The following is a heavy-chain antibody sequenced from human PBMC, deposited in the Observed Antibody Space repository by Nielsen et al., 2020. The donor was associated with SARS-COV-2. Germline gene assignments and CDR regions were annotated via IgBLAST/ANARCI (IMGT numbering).Heavy chain of an antibody. CDR3: AKWGMEYSSSSYRDY. CDR1: GFTVSSYG. V-gene: IGHV3-30*18. J-gene: IGHJ4*02. D-gene: IGHD6-6*01. Sequence: GGSLRLSCAASGFTVSSYGMHWVRQAPGKGLEWVAVISYDGSNKYYADSVKGRFTISRDNSKNTLYLQMNSLRAEDTAVYYCAKWGMEYSSSSYRDYWGQGTLVTVSS. CDR2: ISYDGSNK.